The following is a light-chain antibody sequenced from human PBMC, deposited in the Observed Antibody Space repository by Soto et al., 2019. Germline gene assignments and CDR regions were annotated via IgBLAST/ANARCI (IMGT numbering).Light chain of an antibody. J-gene: IGKJ4*01. CDR2: GAS. V-gene: IGKV3-15*01. CDR3: QQYNNWPPLT. Sequence: EIEMTQSPATLSVSPGERATLSCRASQSVSSNLAWYQQKLGQAPRLLIYGASTRATGIPARFSGSGSGREFTLTISSLQSEDFAVYYCQQYNNWPPLTFGGGTKVDIK. CDR1: QSVSSN.